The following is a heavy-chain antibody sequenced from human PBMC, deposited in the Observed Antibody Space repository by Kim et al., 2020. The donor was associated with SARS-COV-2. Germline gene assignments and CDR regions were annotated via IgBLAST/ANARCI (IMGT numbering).Heavy chain of an antibody. CDR3: AKDRAVAATPIYYYYGMDV. CDR1: GFTFSSYG. V-gene: IGHV3-30*18. Sequence: GGSLRLSCAASGFTFSSYGMHWVRQAPGKGLEWVAVISYDGSNKYYADSVKGRFTISRDNSKNTLYLQMNSLRAEDTAVYYCAKDRAVAATPIYYYYGMDVWGQGTTVTVSS. D-gene: IGHD2-15*01. J-gene: IGHJ6*02. CDR2: ISYDGSNK.